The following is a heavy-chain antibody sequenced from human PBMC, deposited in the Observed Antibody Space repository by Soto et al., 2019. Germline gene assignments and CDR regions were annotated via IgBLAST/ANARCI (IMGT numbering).Heavy chain of an antibody. J-gene: IGHJ4*02. CDR1: GFTFSSYA. V-gene: IGHV3-23*01. Sequence: EVQLLDSGGGLVQPGGSLRLSCAASGFTFSSYAMSWVRQAPGKGLEWVSAISGSGGSTYYADSVKGRFTISRDHSENTLYLHMNSLRAEDTAVYYCANYIKQGYGGGSLNWGQGTLVTVSS. D-gene: IGHD3-10*01. CDR2: ISGSGGST. CDR3: ANYIKQGYGGGSLN.